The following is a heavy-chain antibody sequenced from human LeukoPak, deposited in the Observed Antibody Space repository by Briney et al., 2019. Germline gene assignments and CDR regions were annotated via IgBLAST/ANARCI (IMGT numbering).Heavy chain of an antibody. CDR1: GFTFSSYA. CDR2: ISGSGGST. J-gene: IGHJ4*02. CDR3: AGVDDYGDFRTFDY. V-gene: IGHV3-23*01. Sequence: GGSLRLSCAASGFTFSSYAMSWVRQAPGKGLEWVSAISGSGGSTYYADPVKGRFTISRDNSKNTLYLQMNSLRAEDTAVYYCAGVDDYGDFRTFDYWGQGTLVTVSS. D-gene: IGHD4-17*01.